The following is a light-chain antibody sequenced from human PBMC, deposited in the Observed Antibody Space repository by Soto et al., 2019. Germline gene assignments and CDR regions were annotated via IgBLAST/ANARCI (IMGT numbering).Light chain of an antibody. CDR2: DVR. CDR3: CSYAGSYTLV. Sequence: QSALTQPRSGSGSPGQSVTISCTGTSSDVGAYNYVSWYQQHPGRAPKLRIDDVRKLPSGSPVRFSGSKSGNTASLTISGLQAEDEADYYCCSYAGSYTLVFGGGTQLTVL. CDR1: SSDVGAYNY. V-gene: IGLV2-11*01. J-gene: IGLJ2*01.